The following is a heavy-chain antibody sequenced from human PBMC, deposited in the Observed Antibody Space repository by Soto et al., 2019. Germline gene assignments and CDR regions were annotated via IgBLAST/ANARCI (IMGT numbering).Heavy chain of an antibody. Sequence: PGESLKISCQASAYIFTNNWIGWVRQMPGKGLEWMGIIYPGDSDIRYSPSFQGHVTISADKSISTAYLQWSSLKASDTAMYYCASPTLPAFYYYGMDVWGQGTTVTVSS. CDR1: AYIFTNNW. CDR2: IYPGDSDI. V-gene: IGHV5-51*01. J-gene: IGHJ6*02. CDR3: ASPTLPAFYYYGMDV.